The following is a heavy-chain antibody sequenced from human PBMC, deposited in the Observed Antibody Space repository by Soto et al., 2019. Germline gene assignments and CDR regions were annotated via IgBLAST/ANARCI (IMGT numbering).Heavy chain of an antibody. D-gene: IGHD6-13*01. CDR1: GYTFTSYG. V-gene: IGHV1-18*01. CDR2: ISAYNGNT. J-gene: IGHJ5*02. CDR3: AIWGDSKAAGRNWFDP. Sequence: ASVKVSCKASGYTFTSYGISWVRQAPGQGLEWMGWISAYNGNTNYAQKLQGRVTMTTDTSTSTAYMELRSLRSDDTAVYYCAIWGDSKAAGRNWFDPWGQGTLVTVSS.